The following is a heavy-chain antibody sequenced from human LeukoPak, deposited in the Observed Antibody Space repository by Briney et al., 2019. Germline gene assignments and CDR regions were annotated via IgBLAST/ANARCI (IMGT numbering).Heavy chain of an antibody. CDR1: GITFSNYA. V-gene: IGHV3-30*04. CDR3: AKGRDGWSDWFDP. Sequence: GGSLRLSCTAPGITFSNYAMHWVRQAPGEGLEWVTVISNDGSVKYYADSVKGRFTISRDNSKNTLYLQMNSLRAEDTAVYYCAKGRDGWSDWFDPWGQGTLVTVSS. D-gene: IGHD5-24*01. CDR2: ISNDGSVK. J-gene: IGHJ5*02.